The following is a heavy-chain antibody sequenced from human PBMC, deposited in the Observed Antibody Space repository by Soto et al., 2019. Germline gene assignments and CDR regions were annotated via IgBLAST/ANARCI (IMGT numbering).Heavy chain of an antibody. J-gene: IGHJ4*02. CDR1: GGSISSGDYY. V-gene: IGHV4-30-4*08. CDR2: IYYSGST. Sequence: SETLSLTCTVSGGSISSGDYYWSWIRQPPGKGLEWIGYIYYSGSTYYNPSLKSRVTISVDTSKNQFSLKLSSVTAADTAVYYCASRMYYDILTYDYWGQRTLVTVSS. D-gene: IGHD3-9*01. CDR3: ASRMYYDILTYDY.